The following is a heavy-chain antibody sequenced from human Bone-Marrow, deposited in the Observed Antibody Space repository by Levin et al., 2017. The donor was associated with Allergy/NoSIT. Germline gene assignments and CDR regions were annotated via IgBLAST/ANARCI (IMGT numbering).Heavy chain of an antibody. Sequence: GESLKISCAASGITVSDNYMSWVRQAPGKGLEWVSDMYSNGTTYYADSVKGRFTISRDKSKKTLFLQMNSLIDDDTAVYYCARDGRLHGIYGMDVWGQGTTVTVSS. V-gene: IGHV3-66*01. CDR3: ARDGRLHGIYGMDV. CDR2: MYSNGTT. J-gene: IGHJ6*02. CDR1: GITVSDNY. D-gene: IGHD4-11*01.